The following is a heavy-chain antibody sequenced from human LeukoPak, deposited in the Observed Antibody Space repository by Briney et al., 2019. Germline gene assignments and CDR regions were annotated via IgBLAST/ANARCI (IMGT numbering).Heavy chain of an antibody. CDR2: IIIVGSST. D-gene: IGHD3-10*01. CDR1: GFTFSSSW. Sequence: GGSLRLSCAASGFTFSSSWIHWVRQAPGKGRGCVSLIIIVGSSTSYADSVKGRFTISRDNAKNTLYLQMNSLRAEDTAVYYCARVSYYYGSGSYRPTAVYYFDYWGQGTLVTVSS. V-gene: IGHV3-74*01. CDR3: ARVSYYYGSGSYRPTAVYYFDY. J-gene: IGHJ4*02.